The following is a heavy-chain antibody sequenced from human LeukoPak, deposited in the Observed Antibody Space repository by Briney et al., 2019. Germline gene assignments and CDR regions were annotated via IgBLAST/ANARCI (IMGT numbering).Heavy chain of an antibody. Sequence: PSETLSLTCAVYGGSFSGYYWSWIRQPPGKGLEWIGKINHSGSTNYNPSLKSRVTISVDTSKNQFSLKLSSVTAADTAAYYCARGPVDYYGSGSLDYWGQGTLVTVSS. D-gene: IGHD3-10*01. V-gene: IGHV4-34*01. CDR3: ARGPVDYYGSGSLDY. CDR2: INHSGST. J-gene: IGHJ4*02. CDR1: GGSFSGYY.